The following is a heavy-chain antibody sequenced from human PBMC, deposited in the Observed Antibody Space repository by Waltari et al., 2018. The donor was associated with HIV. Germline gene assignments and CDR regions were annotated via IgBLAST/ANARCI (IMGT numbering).Heavy chain of an antibody. V-gene: IGHV3-53*01. CDR3: ARDPRSSGYYGMDV. J-gene: IGHJ6*02. CDR1: GVTTSSNY. Sequence: EVQLVASGGGLIEPGGSLRVSCAASGVTTSSNYMSWVRQAPGKGLEWVSVIYSGGSRYYADSVKGRFIISRDNSKNTVSLHMNSLRAEDTAVYYCARDPRSSGYYGMDVWGQGIKVTVSS. D-gene: IGHD1-26*01. CDR2: IYSGGSR.